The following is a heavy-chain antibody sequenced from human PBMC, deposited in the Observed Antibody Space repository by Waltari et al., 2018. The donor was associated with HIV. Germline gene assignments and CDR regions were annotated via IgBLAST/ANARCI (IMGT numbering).Heavy chain of an antibody. J-gene: IGHJ6*02. CDR3: VRENDFGTIFFNYYYAMDV. CDR2: IKDDGNEK. CDR1: GFTFTSHW. D-gene: IGHD3-3*01. Sequence: MQLVESGGGLVQRGGSLRLSCTASGFTFTSHWMDWVPQAPGKAGEWVAKIKDDGNEKYYVNSVRGRFTISRDNANNSLYLEMNRLRDEDTAVYYCVRENDFGTIFFNYYYAMDVWGQGTSVTVSS. V-gene: IGHV3-7*01.